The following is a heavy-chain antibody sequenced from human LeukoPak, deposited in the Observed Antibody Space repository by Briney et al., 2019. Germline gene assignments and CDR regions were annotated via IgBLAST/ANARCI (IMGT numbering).Heavy chain of an antibody. J-gene: IGHJ5*02. D-gene: IGHD1-1*01. CDR1: GFTFNIYG. CDR3: ARDDCTTPSCLTT. V-gene: IGHV3-33*05. Sequence: GRSLRLSCVASGFTFNIYGMHWVRRAPGKGLEWVAAIQSDGSRHYYINSVKGRFTISRDDPKNTLYLQMDSLRADDTAVYHCARDDCTTPSCLTTWGQGTLVTVPS. CDR2: IQSDGSRH.